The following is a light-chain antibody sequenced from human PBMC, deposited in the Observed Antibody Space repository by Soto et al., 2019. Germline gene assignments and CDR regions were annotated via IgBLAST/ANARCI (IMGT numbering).Light chain of an antibody. CDR1: QSVNLNY. CDR2: GAS. CDR3: QQYCRSTFT. V-gene: IGKV3-20*01. J-gene: IGKJ3*01. Sequence: EIVLTQSPGTLSLSPGERATLSCRASQSVNLNYLAWYQQKPGQAPRLLIYGASSRATGIPDRFSGSGSGTESTLTVSRLEPKAVAEYDCQQYCRSTFTIGRGTKVDIK.